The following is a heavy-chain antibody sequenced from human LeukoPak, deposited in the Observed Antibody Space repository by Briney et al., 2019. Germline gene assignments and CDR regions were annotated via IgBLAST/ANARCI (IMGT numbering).Heavy chain of an antibody. Sequence: GGSLRLSCAASGFTFSSYEMNWVRQAPGKGLEWVSYISSSGSNIYYADSVKGRFTISRDNAKNSLYLQMNSLRAEDTAVYYCARDRKVPAAMYNYGMDVWGKGTTVTVSS. CDR2: ISSSGSNI. CDR1: GFTFSSYE. D-gene: IGHD2-2*01. CDR3: ARDRKVPAAMYNYGMDV. V-gene: IGHV3-48*03. J-gene: IGHJ6*04.